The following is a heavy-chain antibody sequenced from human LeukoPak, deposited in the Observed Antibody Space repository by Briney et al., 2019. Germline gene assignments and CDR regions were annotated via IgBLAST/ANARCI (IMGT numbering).Heavy chain of an antibody. CDR1: GFNFNNYW. CDR3: ASLSQYPSAWFDP. D-gene: IGHD2/OR15-2a*01. V-gene: IGHV3-74*01. CDR2: INSDGSTT. J-gene: IGHJ5*02. Sequence: GFLRLSCAASGFNFNNYWMHWVRQTPGKGLEWVSRINSDGSTTTYADSVKGRFTISRDNTKNMLYLQMNSLTAEDTAMYYCASLSQYPSAWFDPWGQGTLVTVSS.